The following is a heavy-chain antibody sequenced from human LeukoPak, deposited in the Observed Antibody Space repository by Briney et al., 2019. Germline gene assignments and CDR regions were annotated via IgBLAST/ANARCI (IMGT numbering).Heavy chain of an antibody. Sequence: PGGSLSLPRAASGFTFSNYAVSWVRQAPGKGLEWVSAISGSGDNTYYADSVKGRFTISSDNSKNTLYLQMNSLRAEDTAVYYCVAPPPPQLCGFDYWGQGTLLSVSS. CDR3: VAPPPPQLCGFDY. CDR2: ISGSGDNT. J-gene: IGHJ4*02. CDR1: GFTFSNYA. V-gene: IGHV3-23*01. D-gene: IGHD3-16*01.